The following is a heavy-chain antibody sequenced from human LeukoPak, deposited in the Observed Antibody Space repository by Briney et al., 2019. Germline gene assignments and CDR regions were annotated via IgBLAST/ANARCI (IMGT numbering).Heavy chain of an antibody. CDR2: ISAYNGNT. D-gene: IGHD1-26*01. CDR1: GYTFTSSG. J-gene: IGHJ4*02. V-gene: IGHV1-18*01. CDR3: ARVRGYIVGARDRNIKYYCDY. Sequence: ASVKVSCKASGYTFTSSGISWVRQAPGQGLEWMGWISAYNGNTNYAQKLQGRVTMTTDTSTSTAYMELRSLRSDDTAVYYCARVRGYIVGARDRNIKYYCDYWGQGTLVTVSS.